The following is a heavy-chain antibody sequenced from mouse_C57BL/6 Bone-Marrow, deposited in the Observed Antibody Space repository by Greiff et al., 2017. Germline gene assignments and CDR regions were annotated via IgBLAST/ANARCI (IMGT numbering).Heavy chain of an antibody. V-gene: IGHV1-81*01. CDR3: ARRLYYGNYVLFAY. CDR1: GYTFTSYG. D-gene: IGHD2-1*01. Sequence: VKLQESGAELARPGASVKLSCKASGYTFTSYGISWVKQRTGQGLEWIGEIYPRSGNTYYNEKFKGKATLTADKSSSTAYMELRSLTSEDSAVYFCARRLYYGNYVLFAYWGQGTLVTVSA. J-gene: IGHJ3*01. CDR2: IYPRSGNT.